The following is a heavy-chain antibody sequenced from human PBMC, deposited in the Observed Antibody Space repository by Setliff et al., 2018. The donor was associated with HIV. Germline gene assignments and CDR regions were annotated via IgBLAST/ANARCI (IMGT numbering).Heavy chain of an antibody. Sequence: SEILSLTCTVSGGSISSYYWSWIRQPPGKGLEWIGYIYYSGSTNYNPSLKSRVTISVDTSKNQFSLKLNSVTAADTAVYYCARSPPTTFWSGYTYYYYMDVWGKGTTVTVSS. CDR3: ARSPPTTFWSGYTYYYYMDV. D-gene: IGHD3-3*01. CDR2: IYYSGST. CDR1: GGSISSYY. J-gene: IGHJ6*03. V-gene: IGHV4-59*01.